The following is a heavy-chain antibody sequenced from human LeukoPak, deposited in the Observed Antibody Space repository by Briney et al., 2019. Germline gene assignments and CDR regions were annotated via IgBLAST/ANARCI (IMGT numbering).Heavy chain of an antibody. Sequence: GGSLRLSCAASGFTFSSYSMNWVRQAPGKGLEWVSYISSSSGTIYYADSVKGRSTISRDNAKNSLYLQMNSLRAGDTAVYYCARALRAYTYGTFDYWGQGTLVTVSS. CDR3: ARALRAYTYGTFDY. CDR2: ISSSSGTI. J-gene: IGHJ4*02. V-gene: IGHV3-48*01. CDR1: GFTFSSYS. D-gene: IGHD5-18*01.